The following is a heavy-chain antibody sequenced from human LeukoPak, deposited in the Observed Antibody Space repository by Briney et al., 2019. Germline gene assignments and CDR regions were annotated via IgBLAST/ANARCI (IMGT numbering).Heavy chain of an antibody. CDR3: ARVARAAGIGYYFDY. J-gene: IGHJ4*02. D-gene: IGHD6-13*01. CDR2: IYYSGST. CDR1: GGSISSYY. V-gene: IGHV4-59*12. Sequence: SETLSLTCTVSGGSISSYYWSWIRQPPGKGLEWIGYIYYSGSTNYNPSLKSRVTISVDTSKNQFSLKLSSVTAADTAVYYCARVARAAGIGYYFDYWGQGTLVTVSS.